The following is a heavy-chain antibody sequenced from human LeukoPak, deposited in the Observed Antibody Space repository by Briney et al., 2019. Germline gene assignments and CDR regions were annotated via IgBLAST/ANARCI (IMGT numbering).Heavy chain of an antibody. J-gene: IGHJ4*02. V-gene: IGHV3-33*01. Sequence: GGSLRLSCAASGFTFSSYGMHWVRQAPGKGLEWVAVIWYDGSNKYYADSVKGRFTISRDNSKNTLYLQMNSLRAEDTAVYYCTGHLSISNYGLHWGQGTLVTVSS. CDR2: IWYDGSNK. D-gene: IGHD3-10*01. CDR1: GFTFSSYG. CDR3: TGHLSISNYGLH.